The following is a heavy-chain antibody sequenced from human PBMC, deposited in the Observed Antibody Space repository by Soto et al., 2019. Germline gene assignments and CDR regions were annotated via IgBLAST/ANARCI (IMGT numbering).Heavy chain of an antibody. Sequence: EVQLLESGGGLVQPGGSLRLSCAASGFTFSDSAMSWVRQAPGKGLEWVSGVSNGGGSTYHADSVKGRFTISRDNSKNTLFLQMNSLRAEDTAVYFCAKVSGTYPRLFDSWGQGTLVTVSS. CDR2: VSNGGGST. CDR1: GFTFSDSA. J-gene: IGHJ4*02. V-gene: IGHV3-23*01. CDR3: AKVSGTYPRLFDS. D-gene: IGHD1-26*01.